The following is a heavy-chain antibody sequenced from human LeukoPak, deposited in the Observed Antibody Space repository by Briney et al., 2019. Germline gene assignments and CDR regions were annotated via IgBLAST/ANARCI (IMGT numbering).Heavy chain of an antibody. V-gene: IGHV3-7*01. CDR3: ARDAGWGYYDL. D-gene: IGHD1-26*01. CDR2: IDKHGSGK. Sequence: GGSLTLSCLASGFTFSISWVTWVRPPPGKGMELVANIDKHGSGKYYVDSVKGRFANSRDYASNSVFLQMDSLRAEDTSVYYCARDAGWGYYDLWGQGTPVTVSS. J-gene: IGHJ4*02. CDR1: GFTFSISW.